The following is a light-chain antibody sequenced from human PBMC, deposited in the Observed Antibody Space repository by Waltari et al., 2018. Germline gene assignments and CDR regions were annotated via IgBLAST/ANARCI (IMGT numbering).Light chain of an antibody. CDR1: SLRTSY. CDR2: GKD. V-gene: IGLV3-19*01. Sequence: SSELTQAPAVSVALGQTVRFTCQGDSLRTSYASWYQLKPGQAPVVVLYGKDKRPSGIPDRISGYSSGTTSSLTITGAQAEDEADYYCSSRNGRANEVVFAGGTKVTVL. CDR3: SSRNGRANEVV. J-gene: IGLJ3*02.